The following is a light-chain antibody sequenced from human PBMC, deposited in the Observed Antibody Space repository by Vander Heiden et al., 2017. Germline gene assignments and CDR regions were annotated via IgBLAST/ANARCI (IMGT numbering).Light chain of an antibody. V-gene: IGKV3-20*01. Sequence: ELVLTQSPGTLSLSPGERATLSCRASQTVSSRYLAWYQQKPGQAPRLLIYGASSRATGIPDRFSGSGSGTDFTLTISRLEPEDFAVYFCQQYGSTYTFGQGTKLEIK. J-gene: IGKJ2*01. CDR1: QTVSSRY. CDR2: GAS. CDR3: QQYGSTYT.